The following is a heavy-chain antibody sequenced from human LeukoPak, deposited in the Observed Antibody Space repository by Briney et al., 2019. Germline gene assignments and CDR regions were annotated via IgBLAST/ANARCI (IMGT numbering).Heavy chain of an antibody. V-gene: IGHV5-51*01. J-gene: IGHJ6*02. CDR1: GYSFTSYW. D-gene: IGHD3-10*01. CDR3: ARQLLVRGVKYYYYYGMDV. CDR2: IYPGDSDT. Sequence: GASLKISCKGSGYSFTSYWIGWVRQMPGKGLEWMGIIYPGDSDTRYSPSFQGQVTISADKSISTAYLQWSSLKASDTAMYYCARQLLVRGVKYYYYYGMDVWGQGTTVTVSS.